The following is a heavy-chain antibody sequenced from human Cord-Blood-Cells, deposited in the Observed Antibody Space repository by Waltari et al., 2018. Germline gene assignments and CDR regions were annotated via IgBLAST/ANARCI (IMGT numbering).Heavy chain of an antibody. Sequence: QVQLQQWGAGLLTPSETLSLTCAVYGGYFSCYYWSWIRQPPGMGLEWIGEINHSGSTNYNPSLKCRVTISVDTSKNQFSLKLSSVTAADTAVYYCARPLGLGGSSYAFDIWGQGTMVTVSS. V-gene: IGHV4-34*01. CDR1: GGYFSCYY. CDR3: ARPLGLGGSSYAFDI. J-gene: IGHJ3*02. CDR2: INHSGST. D-gene: IGHD6-6*01.